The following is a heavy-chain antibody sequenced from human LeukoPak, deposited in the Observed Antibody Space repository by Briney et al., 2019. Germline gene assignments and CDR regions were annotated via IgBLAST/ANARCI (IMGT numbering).Heavy chain of an antibody. J-gene: IGHJ4*02. Sequence: PGGSLRLSCAASGFTFSSYAMHWVRQAPGKGLEWVAVVSYDGTNKYYADSVKGRFTVSRDNSKNTLYLQMDSLRAEDTAMYYCARGGQILEVITATFDYWGQGTLVTVSS. CDR1: GFTFSSYA. D-gene: IGHD2-15*01. CDR3: ARGGQILEVITATFDY. CDR2: VSYDGTNK. V-gene: IGHV3-30-3*01.